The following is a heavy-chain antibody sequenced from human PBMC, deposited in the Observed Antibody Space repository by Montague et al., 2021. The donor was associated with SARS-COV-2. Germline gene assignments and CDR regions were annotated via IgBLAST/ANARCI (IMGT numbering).Heavy chain of an antibody. Sequence: SETLSLTCSVSGDSLETSGYYWGWVRQPPGKGLDWIVSMHYSGATFYNPSLKSRVTMSLDTSKNHFSLNLTSVTAADTAVYFCARDSKGGRQLGNWFDPWGQGTLVTVSS. J-gene: IGHJ5*02. CDR2: MHYSGAT. D-gene: IGHD6-13*01. CDR1: GDSLETSGYY. CDR3: ARDSKGGRQLGNWFDP. V-gene: IGHV4-39*07.